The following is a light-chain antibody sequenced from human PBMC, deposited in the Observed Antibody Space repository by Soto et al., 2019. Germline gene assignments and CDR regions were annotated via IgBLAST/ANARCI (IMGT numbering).Light chain of an antibody. V-gene: IGKV3-20*01. CDR1: ERVSGSY. CDR3: HQYGDSPPWT. Sequence: EIVLTQSPGTLSLSPGERAILSCRASERVSGSYLAWFQQKPGQAPRLLIFAASSRATGIPDRFSGSGSGTDFTLTINRVEPEDFAVYYCHQYGDSPPWTFGQGTKVDIK. CDR2: AAS. J-gene: IGKJ1*01.